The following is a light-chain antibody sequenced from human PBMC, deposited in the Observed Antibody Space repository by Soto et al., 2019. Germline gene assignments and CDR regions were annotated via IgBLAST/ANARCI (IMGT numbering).Light chain of an antibody. CDR2: DAS. CDR3: QQRSNWPRSLT. Sequence: EIVLTQSPATLTLSPGERATLSCRASQSVSSYLAWYQQKPGQAPRLLSYDASNRATGIPARFSGSGSGTDFTLPISSLEPEDFAVYYCQQRSNWPRSLTFGQGTRLEIK. J-gene: IGKJ5*01. V-gene: IGKV3-11*01. CDR1: QSVSSY.